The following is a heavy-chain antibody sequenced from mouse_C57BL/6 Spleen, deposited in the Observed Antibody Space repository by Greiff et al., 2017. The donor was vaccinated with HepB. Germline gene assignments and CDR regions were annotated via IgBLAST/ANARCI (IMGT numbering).Heavy chain of an antibody. Sequence: ESGPGLVKPSQSLSLTCSVTGYSITSGYYWNWIRQFPGNKLEWMGYISYDGSNNYNPSLKNRISITRDTSKNQFFLKLNSVTTEDTATYYCAREGGLRGFDYWGQGTTLTVSS. CDR1: GYSITSGYY. CDR2: ISYDGSN. V-gene: IGHV3-6*01. J-gene: IGHJ2*01. CDR3: AREGGLRGFDY. D-gene: IGHD2-2*01.